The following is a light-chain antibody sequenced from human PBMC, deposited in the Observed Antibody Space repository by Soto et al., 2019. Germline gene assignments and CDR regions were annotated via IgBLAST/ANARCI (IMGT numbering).Light chain of an antibody. CDR2: DAS. Sequence: DIQMTQDPATVSSSLGERGTISFRASQSVNHWLAWYQRKPGKAPKLLIHDASTLESGLPSRFSGSGSGTEFTLTISSLQPDDFATYYCQQYNSYWTFGQGTKVDIK. V-gene: IGKV1-5*01. J-gene: IGKJ1*01. CDR1: QSVNHW. CDR3: QQYNSYWT.